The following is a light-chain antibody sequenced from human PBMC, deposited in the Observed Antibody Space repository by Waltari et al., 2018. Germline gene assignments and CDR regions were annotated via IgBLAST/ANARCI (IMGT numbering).Light chain of an antibody. CDR2: GAS. V-gene: IGKV3-20*01. CDR1: QSVSRA. CDR3: QHYVSLPVT. J-gene: IGKJ1*01. Sequence: EIVLTQSPGTLSLSPGERATLSCRASQSVSRALAWYQQNPSQAPRLFIYGASNRATGIPDRFSGSGSGTDFSLIISRLEPEDFAVYYCQHYVSLPVTFGQGTKVEIK.